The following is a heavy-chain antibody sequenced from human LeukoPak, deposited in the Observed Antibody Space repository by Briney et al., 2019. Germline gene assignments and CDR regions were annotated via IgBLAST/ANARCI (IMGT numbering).Heavy chain of an antibody. V-gene: IGHV3-48*01. CDR3: ASGSSSWTRGAFDI. Sequence: PGGSLRLSRAASGFTFSSYSMNWVRQAPGKGLEWVSYISSSSSTIYYADSVKGRFTISRDNAKNSLYLQMNSLRAEDTAVYYCASGSSSWTRGAFDIWGQGTMVTVSS. D-gene: IGHD6-13*01. CDR2: ISSSSSTI. CDR1: GFTFSSYS. J-gene: IGHJ3*02.